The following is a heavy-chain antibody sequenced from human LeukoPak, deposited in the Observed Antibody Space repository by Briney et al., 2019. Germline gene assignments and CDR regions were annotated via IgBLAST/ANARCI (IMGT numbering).Heavy chain of an antibody. V-gene: IGHV3-21*01. J-gene: IGHJ4*02. CDR2: ISSSSSYI. CDR3: ARHIRLGSNLKVFDY. D-gene: IGHD3-9*01. Sequence: PGGSLRLSCAASGFTFSSYSMNWVRQAPGKGLEWVSSISSSSSYIYYADSVKGRFTISRDNAKNSLYLQMNSLRAEDTAVYYCARHIRLGSNLKVFDYWGQGTLVTVSS. CDR1: GFTFSSYS.